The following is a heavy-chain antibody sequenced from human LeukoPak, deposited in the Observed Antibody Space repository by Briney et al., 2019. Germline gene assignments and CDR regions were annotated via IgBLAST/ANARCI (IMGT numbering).Heavy chain of an antibody. Sequence: SETLSLTCAVYGGSFSGYFWTWIRQPPGEGLEWIGEISDSGSTNYNPSLKSRVTISVDTSQNQFSLRLSSVTAADTAVYYCARDGIADRLGNWGQGTLVTVSS. CDR3: ARDGIADRLGN. CDR2: ISDSGST. CDR1: GGSFSGYF. V-gene: IGHV4-34*01. D-gene: IGHD6-6*01. J-gene: IGHJ4*02.